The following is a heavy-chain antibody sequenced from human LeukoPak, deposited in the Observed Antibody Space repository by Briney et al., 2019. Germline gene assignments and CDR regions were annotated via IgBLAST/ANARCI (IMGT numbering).Heavy chain of an antibody. CDR2: IYPGDSDT. J-gene: IGHJ4*02. CDR3: ARLSTRLLDH. V-gene: IGHV5-51*01. Sequence: GESLKISCQGSGSTFAIYWIGWVRQLPGKGLEWMGIIYPGDSDTKYSPSFQGQVTMSVDKSINTAYLQWDSLKASDTAMYYCARLSTRLLDHWGQGTRVTVSS. CDR1: GSTFAIYW. D-gene: IGHD3-3*01.